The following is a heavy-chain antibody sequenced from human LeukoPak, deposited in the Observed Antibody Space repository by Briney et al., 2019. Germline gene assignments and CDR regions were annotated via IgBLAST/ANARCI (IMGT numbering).Heavy chain of an antibody. V-gene: IGHV3-74*01. CDR1: GFTFSRSW. Sequence: GGSLRLSCAASGFTFSRSWMHWVRQAPGKGLVWVSRINDDGSTTSYADSVKGRFTISRDNAKNTLYLQMNSLRAEDTAVYYCARGPAANSGNYYVGDYWGQGTLVTVSS. CDR2: INDDGSTT. CDR3: ARGPAANSGNYYVGDY. J-gene: IGHJ4*02. D-gene: IGHD1-26*01.